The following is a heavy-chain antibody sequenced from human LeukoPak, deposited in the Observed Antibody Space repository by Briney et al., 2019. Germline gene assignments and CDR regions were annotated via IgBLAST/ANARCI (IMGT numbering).Heavy chain of an antibody. Sequence: PGGSLRLSCAASGFTFSSYEMNWVRQASGKGLEWVGRIRSKANSYATAYAASVKGRFTISRDDSENTVYLQMNSLKTEDTAVYYCTRSEGKGFDYWGQGALVTVSS. CDR2: IRSKANSYAT. CDR3: TRSEGKGFDY. V-gene: IGHV3-73*01. D-gene: IGHD3-3*01. CDR1: GFTFSSYE. J-gene: IGHJ4*02.